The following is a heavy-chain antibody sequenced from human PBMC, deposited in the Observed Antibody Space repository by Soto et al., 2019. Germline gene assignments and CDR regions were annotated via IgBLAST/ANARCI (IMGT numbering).Heavy chain of an antibody. D-gene: IGHD3-22*01. CDR1: GDTISSTRW. CDR2: IYHLGRT. Sequence: PSETLSLTCTFSGDTISSTRWWIWVRLSPGKGLEWIGEIYHLGRTNYNPSLKSRVTLSIDKSNNQFSLTLTSVTAADTAVYFCARTGKFYYYDTTGLPFDPWGPGILVTVSS. CDR3: ARTGKFYYYDTTGLPFDP. V-gene: IGHV4-4*02. J-gene: IGHJ5*02.